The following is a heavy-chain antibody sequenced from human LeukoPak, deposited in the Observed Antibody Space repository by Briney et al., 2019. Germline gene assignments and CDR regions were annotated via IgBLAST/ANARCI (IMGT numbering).Heavy chain of an antibody. Sequence: SETLSLTCTVSGGSISGYYWSWIRQPPGKGLEWIGEINHSGSTNYNPSLKSRVTISVDTSKNQFSLKLSSVTAADTAVYYCAIWFGGDYYMDVWGKGTTVTVSS. CDR2: INHSGST. CDR3: AIWFGGDYYMDV. CDR1: GGSISGYY. V-gene: IGHV4-34*01. D-gene: IGHD3-10*01. J-gene: IGHJ6*03.